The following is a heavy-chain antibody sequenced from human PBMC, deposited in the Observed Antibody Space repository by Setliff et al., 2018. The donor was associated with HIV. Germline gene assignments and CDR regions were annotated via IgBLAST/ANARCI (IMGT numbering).Heavy chain of an antibody. CDR1: GYTLTELS. CDR3: ARTPERSYGSGSIPNRFDY. V-gene: IGHV1-24*01. CDR2: FDPGNGET. D-gene: IGHD3-10*01. Sequence: ASVKVSCKLSGYTLTELSMHWVRQAPGKGLEWMGSFDPGNGETIYAQKFQGRVTLTTDTSTSTAYMELRSLTSDDTAVYYCARTPERSYGSGSIPNRFDYWGQGTLVTVSS. J-gene: IGHJ4*02.